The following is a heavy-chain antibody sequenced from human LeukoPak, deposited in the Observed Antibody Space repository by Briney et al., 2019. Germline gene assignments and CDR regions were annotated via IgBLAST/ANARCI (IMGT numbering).Heavy chain of an antibody. CDR2: IYYSGST. V-gene: IGHV4-59*01. CDR3: ARGGIAVAVSFDY. CDR1: GGSISSYY. D-gene: IGHD6-19*01. Sequence: SETLSLTCTVSGGSISSYYWSWIRQPLGKGLEWIGYIYYSGSTNYNPSLKSRVTISVDTSKNQFSLKLSSVTAADTAVYYCARGGIAVAVSFDYWGQGTLVTVSS. J-gene: IGHJ4*02.